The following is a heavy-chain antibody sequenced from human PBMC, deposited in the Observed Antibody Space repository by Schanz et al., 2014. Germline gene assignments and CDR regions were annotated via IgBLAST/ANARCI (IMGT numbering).Heavy chain of an antibody. CDR3: ANNWNLDY. CDR2: FNDGGVNK. J-gene: IGHJ4*02. Sequence: EVHLLESGGGLVEPGGSLRLSCATSGFSLDIFAVSWVRQAPGKGLEWVSSFNDGGVNKYYADSVKGRFTISSDNSKSTLYLQMSSLRAEDTAVYYCANNWNLDYWGQGTLVTVSS. CDR1: GFSLDIFA. D-gene: IGHD1-20*01. V-gene: IGHV3-23*01.